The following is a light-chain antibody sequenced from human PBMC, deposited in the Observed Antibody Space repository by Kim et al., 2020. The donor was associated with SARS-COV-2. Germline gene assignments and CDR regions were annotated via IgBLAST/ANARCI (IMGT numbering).Light chain of an antibody. J-gene: IGLJ3*02. CDR1: KLGDKY. CDR2: QDS. CDR3: QAWDSSTAV. V-gene: IGLV3-1*01. Sequence: SGAQGQTASITCSGDKLGDKYACWYQQKPGQSPVLVIYQDSKRPSGIPERFSGSNSGNTATLTISGTQAMDEADYYCQAWDSSTAVFGGGTQLTVL.